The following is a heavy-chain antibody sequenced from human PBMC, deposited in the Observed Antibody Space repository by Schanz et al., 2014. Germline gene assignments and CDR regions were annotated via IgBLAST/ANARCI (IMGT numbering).Heavy chain of an antibody. V-gene: IGHV3-11*01. CDR1: GFIFNDYY. J-gene: IGHJ6*02. CDR3: AKIRYDSSGYYLPYYGMDV. CDR2: ISRDGTTS. Sequence: QVQLVDSGGDLVKPGGSLRLSCAASGFIFNDYYMNWIRQAPGKGLEWLSYISRDGTTSYYADSVKGRFTISRDNAKNSLYLEMTSLRAEDTAVYYCAKIRYDSSGYYLPYYGMDVWGQGTTVIVSS. D-gene: IGHD3-22*01.